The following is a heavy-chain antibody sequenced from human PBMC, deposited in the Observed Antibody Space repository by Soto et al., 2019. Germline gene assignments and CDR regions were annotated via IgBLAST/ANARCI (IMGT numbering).Heavy chain of an antibody. V-gene: IGHV4-4*02. J-gene: IGHJ4*02. D-gene: IGHD3-10*01. CDR3: ARRWGEGRVDY. Sequence: QVQLQESGXXLVKPSGTLSLTCAVSGGSISSSNWWCWVRQPPGKGLEWIGEIYHRGNTNYNPSLKSRVTMAVDKSRNQFSLKLSSVTAADTAVYYCARRWGEGRVDYWGQGTLVTVSS. CDR2: IYHRGNT. CDR1: GGSISSSNW.